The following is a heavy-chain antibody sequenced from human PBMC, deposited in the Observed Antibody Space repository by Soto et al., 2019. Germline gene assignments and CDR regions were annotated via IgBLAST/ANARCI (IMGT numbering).Heavy chain of an antibody. Sequence: KPSETLSLTCTVSGDSVSSGAKYWSWIRQPPGKALEWIAYIYYTGSTNYNPSLKSRVTISRDTSKNQFSLKMTSVTAEDTAVYYCARSGGGSGWLGGQGTLVTVLL. D-gene: IGHD6-19*01. CDR2: IYYTGST. V-gene: IGHV4-61*08. J-gene: IGHJ4*02. CDR1: GDSVSSGAKY. CDR3: ARSGGGSGWL.